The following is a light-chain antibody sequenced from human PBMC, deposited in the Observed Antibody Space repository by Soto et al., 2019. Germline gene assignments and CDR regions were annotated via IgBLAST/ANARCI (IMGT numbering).Light chain of an antibody. Sequence: QSALTQPASVSGSPGQSITMSCTGTSSDVGGYNFVSWYQQLPGKAPKLMIYDVSDRPSGVSNRFSGSKSGNTASLTISGLQAEDEADYYCSSYTCSSTVVFGGGTQLTVL. CDR3: SSYTCSSTVV. J-gene: IGLJ2*01. CDR1: SSDVGGYNF. CDR2: DVS. V-gene: IGLV2-14*01.